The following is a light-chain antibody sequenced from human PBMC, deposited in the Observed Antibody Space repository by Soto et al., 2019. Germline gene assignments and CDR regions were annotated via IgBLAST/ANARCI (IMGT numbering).Light chain of an antibody. CDR1: SSNIGSNY. Sequence: QSVLTQPPSASGTPGQRVTISCSGSSSNIGSNYVYWYQQLPGTAPKLLIYRNNQRPSGVPDRFSGSKSGTSASLAISGLRSDDEADYYCAAWDDSLSALFGGETKVTVL. CDR2: RNN. J-gene: IGLJ3*02. CDR3: AAWDDSLSAL. V-gene: IGLV1-47*01.